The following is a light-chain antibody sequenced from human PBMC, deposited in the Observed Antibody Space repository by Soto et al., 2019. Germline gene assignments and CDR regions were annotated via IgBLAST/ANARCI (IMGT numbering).Light chain of an antibody. J-gene: IGKJ1*01. CDR2: GAS. CDR1: QSVSSN. CDR3: QQYSIWRT. Sequence: EIVMTQSPATLSVSPGERDNLSCRASQSVSSNLAWYQQKPGQAPRLLIYGASTRATGIPARFSGSGSGTEFTLTISSLQSEDFAVYYCQQYSIWRTFGQGTKVDI. V-gene: IGKV3-15*01.